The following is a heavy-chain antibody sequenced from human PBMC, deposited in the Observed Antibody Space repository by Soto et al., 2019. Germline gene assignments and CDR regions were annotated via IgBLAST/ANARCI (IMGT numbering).Heavy chain of an antibody. Sequence: GGALRLSFVTPWFTFFGYGMYLGRPAPGKGPGGGGGISWNSDYIGYAGSVRGRFAISRDNAKDSLYLQMNSLRAEDTALYYCVRDMTGGRGAVAGNVPGYYYAMDVWGQGTTVTVSS. CDR2: ISWNSDYI. V-gene: IGHV3-9*01. D-gene: IGHD6-19*01. J-gene: IGHJ6*02. CDR3: VRDMTGGRGAVAGNVPGYYYAMDV. CDR1: WFTFFGYG.